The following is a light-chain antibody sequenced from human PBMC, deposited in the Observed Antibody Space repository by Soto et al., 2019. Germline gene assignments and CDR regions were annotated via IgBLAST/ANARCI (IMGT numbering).Light chain of an antibody. CDR2: GNS. V-gene: IGLV1-40*01. CDR1: SSNIGAGYD. CDR3: QSYDSTLSGSG. J-gene: IGLJ3*02. Sequence: QLVLTQPPSVSGAPGQRVTISCTGSSSNIGAGYDVHWYQQLPGTAPKLLIYGNSNRPSGVPDRFSGSKSGTSASLAITGLQAEDEADYYCQSYDSTLSGSGFGGGTKLTVL.